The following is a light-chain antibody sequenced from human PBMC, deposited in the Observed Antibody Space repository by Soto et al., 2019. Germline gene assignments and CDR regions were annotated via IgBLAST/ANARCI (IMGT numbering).Light chain of an antibody. CDR1: QDISSY. CDR2: DAS. V-gene: IGKV1-8*01. Sequence: AIPMTPSPSSLSATTGDRGTIPCRATQDISSYLAWYQQKPGKAPKLLIYDASTLQNGVPSRFSGSGSGTDFTLTISYLQSEDFATYYCQQFYGYPRTFGQGTKVDIK. CDR3: QQFYGYPRT. J-gene: IGKJ1*01.